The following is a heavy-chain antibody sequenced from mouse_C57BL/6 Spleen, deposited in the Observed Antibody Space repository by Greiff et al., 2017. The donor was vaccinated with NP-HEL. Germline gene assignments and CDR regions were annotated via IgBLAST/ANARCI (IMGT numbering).Heavy chain of an antibody. V-gene: IGHV1-53*01. CDR3: ASAVYYDYDCYAMDY. J-gene: IGHJ4*01. CDR2: INPSNGGT. CDR1: GYTFTSYW. Sequence: QVQLQQPGTELVKPGASVKLSCKASGYTFTSYWMHWVKQRPGQGLEWIGNINPSNGGTNYNEKLKSKATLTVDKSSSTAYMQLSSLTSEDSVVYYCASAVYYDYDCYAMDYWGQGTSVTVSS. D-gene: IGHD2-4*01.